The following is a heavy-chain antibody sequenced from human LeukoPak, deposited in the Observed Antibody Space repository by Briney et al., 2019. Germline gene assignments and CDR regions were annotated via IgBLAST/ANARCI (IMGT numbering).Heavy chain of an antibody. Sequence: GASVKVSCKASGYTFTGYYMHWVRQAPGQGLEWMGWINPNSGGTNYAQKFQGRVTMTRDTSISTAYMELSRLRSDDTAVYYCAGYLWFGELSLSLPLNYWGQGTLVTVSS. CDR3: AGYLWFGELSLSLPLNY. CDR2: INPNSGGT. J-gene: IGHJ4*02. CDR1: GYTFTGYY. V-gene: IGHV1-2*02. D-gene: IGHD3-10*01.